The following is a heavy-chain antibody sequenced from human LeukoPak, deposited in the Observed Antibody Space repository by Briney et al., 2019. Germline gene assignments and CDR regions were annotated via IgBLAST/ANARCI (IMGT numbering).Heavy chain of an antibody. Sequence: ASVKVSCKASGYTFTGYYIHWVRQAPGQGLEWMGLISPNSGGTNYAQKFQGRVTMTRDTSITTAYMELSRLRSDDTAVYYCARVDCSSTSCYQAHYFYYYAMDVWGQGTTVTVSS. J-gene: IGHJ6*02. V-gene: IGHV1-2*02. CDR3: ARVDCSSTSCYQAHYFYYYAMDV. D-gene: IGHD2-2*01. CDR1: GYTFTGYY. CDR2: ISPNSGGT.